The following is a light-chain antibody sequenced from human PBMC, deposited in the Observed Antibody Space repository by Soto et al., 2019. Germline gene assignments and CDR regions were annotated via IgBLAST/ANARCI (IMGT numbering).Light chain of an antibody. CDR2: DAS. CDR1: QSVSTY. Sequence: EIVLTQSPATLSLSPGERAILSCRASQSVSTYLAWYQQKPGQAPRLLIFDASNRATGIPARFSGSGSGTDFTLTISSLEPEDFAVYYCHHYGRSAIFTFGPGTTVDIK. J-gene: IGKJ3*01. CDR3: HHYGRSAIFT. V-gene: IGKV3-11*01.